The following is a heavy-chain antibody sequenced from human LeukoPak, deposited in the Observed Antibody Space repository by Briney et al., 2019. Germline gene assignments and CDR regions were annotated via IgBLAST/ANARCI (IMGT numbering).Heavy chain of an antibody. Sequence: PSETLSLTCTVSGGSISSSSYYWGWIRQPPGKGLEWIGSIYYSGSTYYNPSLKSRVTISVDTSKSQFSLKLSSVTAADTAVYYCATLSLITMVRGAPYDYWGQGTLVTVSS. CDR3: ATLSLITMVRGAPYDY. D-gene: IGHD3-10*01. J-gene: IGHJ4*02. V-gene: IGHV4-39*01. CDR2: IYYSGST. CDR1: GGSISSSSYY.